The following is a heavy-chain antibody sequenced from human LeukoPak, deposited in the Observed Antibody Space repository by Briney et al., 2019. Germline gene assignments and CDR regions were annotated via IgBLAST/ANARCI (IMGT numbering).Heavy chain of an antibody. Sequence: PGGSLRLSCAASGFTFSSYWMSWVRQAPGKGLEWVANIKQDGSEKYYVDSVKGRFTISRGNAKNSLYLQMNSLRAEDTAVYYCARDYYYDSSGSFYYWGQGTLVTVSS. CDR1: GFTFSSYW. D-gene: IGHD3-22*01. CDR3: ARDYYYDSSGSFYY. J-gene: IGHJ4*02. V-gene: IGHV3-7*01. CDR2: IKQDGSEK.